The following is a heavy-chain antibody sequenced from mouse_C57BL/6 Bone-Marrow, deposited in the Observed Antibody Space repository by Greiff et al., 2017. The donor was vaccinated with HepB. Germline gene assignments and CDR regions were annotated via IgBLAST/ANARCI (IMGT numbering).Heavy chain of an antibody. CDR2: MYPGGGYT. Sequence: QVQLKESGAELVRPGTSVKMSCKASGYTFTNYWLGWAKLRSGHCLELIGVMYPGGGYTNYNEKFKGNATLTADKSSSTAYMQFSSLTSEDSAIYYCARSYEYFDVWGTGTTVTVSS. D-gene: IGHD1-1*01. J-gene: IGHJ1*03. CDR1: GYTFTNYW. CDR3: ARSYEYFDV. V-gene: IGHV1-63*01.